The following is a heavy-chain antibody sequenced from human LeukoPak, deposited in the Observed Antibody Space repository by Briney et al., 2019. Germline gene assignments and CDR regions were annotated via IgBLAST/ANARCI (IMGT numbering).Heavy chain of an antibody. CDR1: GYSISSGYY. D-gene: IGHD6-13*01. V-gene: IGHV4-38-2*01. Sequence: PSETLSLTCAVSGYSISSGYYWDWIRQPPGKGLEWIGSIYRSGTTYYNVSFKSRVTISVDTSKNQFSLKLSSVTAADAAVYYCARQDGASAGVIYMDVWGKGTTVTVSS. J-gene: IGHJ6*03. CDR2: IYRSGTT. CDR3: ARQDGASAGVIYMDV.